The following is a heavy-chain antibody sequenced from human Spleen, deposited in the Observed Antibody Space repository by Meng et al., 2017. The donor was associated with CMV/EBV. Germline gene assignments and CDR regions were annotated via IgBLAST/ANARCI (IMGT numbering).Heavy chain of an antibody. J-gene: IGHJ6*02. CDR2: ISGSGGST. CDR3: AKGYGSGYYYYVMDV. Sequence: GESLKISCAASGFTFDDYAMHWVRQAPGKGLQWVSGISGSGGSTYYADSVKGRFTISRDNSKNTLYLQMNSLRAEDTAVYYCAKGYGSGYYYYVMDVWGQGTTVTVSS. D-gene: IGHD3-10*01. CDR1: GFTFDDYA. V-gene: IGHV3-23*01.